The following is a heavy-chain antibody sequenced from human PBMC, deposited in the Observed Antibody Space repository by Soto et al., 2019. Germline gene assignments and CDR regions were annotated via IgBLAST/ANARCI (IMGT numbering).Heavy chain of an antibody. J-gene: IGHJ4*03. V-gene: IGHV1-18*01. CDR2: ISGDNGNT. Sequence: ASVKVSCKASGYNFTNYGISWVRQAPGQGLEWMGWISGDNGNTNYAQKIQGRVTMTTDTSTSTAYMAPRNLRSDDTAVYYCACDYCGSGSPRSPFCYWGQGTLVTVSS. CDR1: GYNFTNYG. CDR3: ACDYCGSGSPRSPFCY. D-gene: IGHD3-10*01.